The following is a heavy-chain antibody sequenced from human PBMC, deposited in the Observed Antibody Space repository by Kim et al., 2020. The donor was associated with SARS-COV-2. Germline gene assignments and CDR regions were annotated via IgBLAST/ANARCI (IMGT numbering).Heavy chain of an antibody. Sequence: GESLKISCKTSGYRFTSYWIGWVRQMPGKGLEWMGIIYPGDYDTTYSPSFQGQVSISAGKSSSIVYLQWDSLKASYTAIYFCARHVALTGAGPDFWGQGTLVTVSS. D-gene: IGHD2-2*01. CDR1: GYRFTSYW. CDR2: IYPGDYDT. V-gene: IGHV5-51*01. CDR3: ARHVALTGAGPDF. J-gene: IGHJ4*02.